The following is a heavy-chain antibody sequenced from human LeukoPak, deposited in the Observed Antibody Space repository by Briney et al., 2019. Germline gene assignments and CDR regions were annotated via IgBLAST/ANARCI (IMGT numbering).Heavy chain of an antibody. CDR3: ARAGGDTAKFDY. Sequence: GRSLRLSCAASGFTFSSYAMHWVRQAPGKGLEWVAVISYDGSNKYYADSVKGRFTISRDNAKNSLYLQMNSLRAEDTAVYYCARAGGDTAKFDYWGQGTLVTVSS. CDR2: ISYDGSNK. CDR1: GFTFSSYA. D-gene: IGHD5-18*01. V-gene: IGHV3-30-3*01. J-gene: IGHJ4*02.